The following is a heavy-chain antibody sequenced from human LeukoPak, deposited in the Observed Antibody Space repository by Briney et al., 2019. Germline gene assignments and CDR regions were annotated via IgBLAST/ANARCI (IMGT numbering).Heavy chain of an antibody. CDR1: GGSISSGSYY. Sequence: PSETLSLTCTVSGGSISSGSYYWGWIRPPPGKGLEWIGSIYYSGSTYYHPSLKSRVTISVDTSKNQFSLKLSSVTAADTAVYYCARGLYYGGYYFDYWGQGTLVTVSS. CDR3: ARGLYYGGYYFDY. J-gene: IGHJ4*02. D-gene: IGHD4-23*01. CDR2: IYYSGST. V-gene: IGHV4-39*01.